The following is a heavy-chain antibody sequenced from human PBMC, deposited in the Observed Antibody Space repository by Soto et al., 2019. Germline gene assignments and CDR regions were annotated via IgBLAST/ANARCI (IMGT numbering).Heavy chain of an antibody. Sequence: SETLSLTCTVSGGSISSYYWSWIRQPAGKGLEWIGRIYTSGSTNYNPSLKSRVTMSVDTSKNQFSLKLSSVTAADTAVYYCARLGPPGGFWSGYSPPTNYWGQGTLVTVSS. CDR3: ARLGPPGGFWSGYSPPTNY. CDR1: GGSISSYY. CDR2: IYTSGST. D-gene: IGHD3-3*01. V-gene: IGHV4-4*07. J-gene: IGHJ4*02.